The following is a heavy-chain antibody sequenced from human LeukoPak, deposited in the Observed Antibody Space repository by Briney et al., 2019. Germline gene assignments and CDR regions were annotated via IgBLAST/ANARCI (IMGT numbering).Heavy chain of an antibody. CDR3: ARGEDYFDY. Sequence: GGSLRLSCATSGFTFDDFDLNWVRQAPGKGLEWVSAIRWSGGRIRYVDSVKGRFIISRDNAKKFVYLQMNSLRAEDTALYYCARGEDYFDYWGQGTLVTVTS. CDR1: GFTFDDFD. D-gene: IGHD1-26*01. J-gene: IGHJ4*02. V-gene: IGHV3-20*04. CDR2: IRWSGGRI.